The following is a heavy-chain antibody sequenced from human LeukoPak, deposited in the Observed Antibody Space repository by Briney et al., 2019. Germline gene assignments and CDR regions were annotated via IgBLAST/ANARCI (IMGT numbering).Heavy chain of an antibody. CDR3: ARGVTMVLNWFDP. D-gene: IGHD3-10*01. J-gene: IGHJ5*02. V-gene: IGHV1-2*02. CDR1: GYTFTSYY. Sequence: ASVKVSCKASGYTFTSYYMHWVRQAPGQGLEWMGWINPNSGGTNYAQKFQGRVTMTRDTSISTAYMELSRLRSDDTAVYYCARGVTMVLNWFDPWGQGTLVTVSS. CDR2: INPNSGGT.